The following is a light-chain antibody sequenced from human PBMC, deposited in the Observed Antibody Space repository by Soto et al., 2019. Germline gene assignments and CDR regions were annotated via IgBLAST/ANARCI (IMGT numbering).Light chain of an antibody. Sequence: DIPITQSPSTLFGSVGDRVTITCRASQTISSWLAWYQQKPGKAPKLLIYKASTLKSGVPSRFSGSGSGTEFTLTISSLQPDDFATYYCQQYNSYWTFGQGTKVDIK. CDR2: KAS. CDR1: QTISSW. V-gene: IGKV1-5*03. J-gene: IGKJ1*01. CDR3: QQYNSYWT.